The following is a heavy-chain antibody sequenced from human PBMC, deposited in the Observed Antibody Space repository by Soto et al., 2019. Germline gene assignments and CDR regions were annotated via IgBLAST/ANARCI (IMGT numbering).Heavy chain of an antibody. CDR3: ARSVDSSTVYGMDV. CDR2: IYHSAST. D-gene: IGHD3-22*01. Sequence: QLQLQESGSGLVKPSQTLSLTCVVSGGSISSGGYSWSWIRQPPGKGLEWIGHIYHSASTYYNPSLKSRVTISEDKSKNQFSLQLSSVTAADTAVYYCARSVDSSTVYGMDVWGKGATVTVSS. J-gene: IGHJ6*04. CDR1: GGSISSGGYS. V-gene: IGHV4-30-2*01.